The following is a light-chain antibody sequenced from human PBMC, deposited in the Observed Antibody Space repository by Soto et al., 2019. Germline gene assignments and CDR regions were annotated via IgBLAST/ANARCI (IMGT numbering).Light chain of an antibody. CDR2: EVS. J-gene: IGLJ1*01. CDR3: SSYTSTSTYV. V-gene: IGLV2-18*02. CDR1: SSDVGSYNR. Sequence: QSALTQPPSVSGSPGQSGTISCTGTSSDVGSYNRVSWYQQPPGTAPKLMIYEVSNRPSGVPDRFSGSKSGNTASLTISGLQDADEADYYCSSYTSTSTYVFGTGTKLTVL.